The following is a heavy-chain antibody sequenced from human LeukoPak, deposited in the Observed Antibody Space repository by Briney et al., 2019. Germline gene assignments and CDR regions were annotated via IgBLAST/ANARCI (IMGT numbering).Heavy chain of an antibody. Sequence: SETLPLTCTVPGGSISSGSYYWSWIRQPAGKGLEWIGRIYTSGSTNYNPSLKSRVTISVDTSKNQFSLKLSSVTAADTAVYYCARSIVVVPAAKADAFDIWGQGTMVTVSS. CDR3: ARSIVVVPAAKADAFDI. CDR1: GGSISSGSYY. V-gene: IGHV4-61*02. CDR2: IYTSGST. J-gene: IGHJ3*02. D-gene: IGHD2-2*01.